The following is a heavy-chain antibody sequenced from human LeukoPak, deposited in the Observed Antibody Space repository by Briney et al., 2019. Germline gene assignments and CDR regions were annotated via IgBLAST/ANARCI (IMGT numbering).Heavy chain of an antibody. CDR1: GGSISSGDYY. CDR2: IYYSGST. Sequence: SETLSLTCTVSGGSISSGDYYWSWIRQPPGKGLEWIGYIYYSGSTYYNPSLKSRVTISVDTSKNQFSLKLSSVTAADTAVYYWARGGNFVEFRAPLADFFDLGGQGKMATVS. V-gene: IGHV4-30-4*01. D-gene: IGHD2/OR15-2a*01. J-gene: IGHJ3*01. CDR3: ARGGNFVEFRAPLADFFDL.